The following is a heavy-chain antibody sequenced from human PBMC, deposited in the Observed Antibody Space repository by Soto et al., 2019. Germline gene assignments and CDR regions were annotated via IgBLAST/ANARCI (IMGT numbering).Heavy chain of an antibody. D-gene: IGHD3-9*01. J-gene: IGHJ5*02. V-gene: IGHV4-30-4*01. CDR3: ARGPPRSLYDILRRYRQAGKGFDP. Sequence: SETLSLTCTVSGGSISSGDYYWSWIRQPPGKGLGWIGYIYYSGSTYYNPYLKSRVTISVDKHKSQFSLKLSSVTAADTTAYYCARGPPRSLYDILRRYRQAGKGFDPWGQGTLVTVSS. CDR1: GGSISSGDYY. CDR2: IYYSGST.